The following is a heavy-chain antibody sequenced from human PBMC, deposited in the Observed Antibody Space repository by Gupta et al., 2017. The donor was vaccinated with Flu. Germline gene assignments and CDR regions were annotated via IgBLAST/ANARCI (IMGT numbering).Heavy chain of an antibody. CDR2: IKPDGSEK. V-gene: IGHV3-7*01. J-gene: IGHJ4*02. Sequence: EVQLVESGGGLVQPGGSLRLSCAASGFTFRSYWMTWVRQAPGKGLEWVANIKPDGSEKYYVDSVKGRFTISRDNAKNSLFLQVNGLRAEGTAVYYCARENRRQLWFPDFDCWGPGTLVTVSS. CDR1: GFTFRSYW. CDR3: ARENRRQLWFPDFDC. D-gene: IGHD5-18*01.